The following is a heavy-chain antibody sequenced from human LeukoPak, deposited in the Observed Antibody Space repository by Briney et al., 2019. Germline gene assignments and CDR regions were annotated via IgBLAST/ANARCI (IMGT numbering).Heavy chain of an antibody. V-gene: IGHV3-23*01. D-gene: IGHD4-17*01. Sequence: PGGSLRLSCAASGFTFSSYGMSWVHQAPGKGLEWVSAISGSGGNTYYADSVKGRFTISRDISKNAVFLQMNSLRAEDTAVYYCARDSYGDANFDTWGRGTLVTVSS. J-gene: IGHJ4*02. CDR3: ARDSYGDANFDT. CDR2: ISGSGGNT. CDR1: GFTFSSYG.